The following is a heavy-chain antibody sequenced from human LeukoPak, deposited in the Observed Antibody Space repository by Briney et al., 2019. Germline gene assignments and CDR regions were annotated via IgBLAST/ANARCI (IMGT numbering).Heavy chain of an antibody. CDR1: GYSFTKYW. CDR2: IYPGDSAT. D-gene: IGHD1-1*01. J-gene: IGHJ3*02. Sequence: GESLKISCKGSGYSFTKYWIAWVRQMPGKGLEWMGIIYPGDSATRYSPSFQGQVTISVDKSISTAYLQWSSLKASDTAMYYCARAGKTGTTGDAFDIWGQGTMVTVSS. CDR3: ARAGKTGTTGDAFDI. V-gene: IGHV5-51*01.